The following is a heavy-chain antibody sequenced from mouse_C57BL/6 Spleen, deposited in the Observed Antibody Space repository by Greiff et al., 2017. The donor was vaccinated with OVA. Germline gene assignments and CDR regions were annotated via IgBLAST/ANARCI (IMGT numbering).Heavy chain of an antibody. CDR3: ARGGTTVVGEFAY. J-gene: IGHJ3*01. Sequence: VQLQQPGAELVKPGASVKLSCKASGYTFTSYWMHWVKQRPGQGLEWIGMIHPNSGSTNYNEKFKSKATLTVDKSSSTAYMQLSSLTSEDSAVYYCARGGTTVVGEFAYWGQGTLVTVSA. D-gene: IGHD1-1*01. V-gene: IGHV1-64*01. CDR1: GYTFTSYW. CDR2: IHPNSGST.